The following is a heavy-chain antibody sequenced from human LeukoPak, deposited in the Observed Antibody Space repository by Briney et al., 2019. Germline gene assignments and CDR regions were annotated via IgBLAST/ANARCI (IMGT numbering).Heavy chain of an antibody. CDR2: ISGSGGST. V-gene: IGHV3-23*01. J-gene: IGHJ4*02. CDR1: GFSSSSYA. D-gene: IGHD3-10*01. CDR3: AKDRGAGSYY. Sequence: GGSLRLSCAASGFSSSSYAMSWVRQAPGKGLEWVSGISGSGGSTYYADSVKGRFTISRDNSKNTLYLQMNSLRAEDKAVYYCAKDRGAGSYYWGQGTLVTVSS.